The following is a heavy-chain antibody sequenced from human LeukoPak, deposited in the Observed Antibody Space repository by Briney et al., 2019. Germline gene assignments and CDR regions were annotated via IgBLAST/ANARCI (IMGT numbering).Heavy chain of an antibody. CDR2: IYPGDSDT. V-gene: IGHV5-51*01. J-gene: IGHJ4*02. D-gene: IGHD3-22*01. CDR3: ARLYYYDSSGYNGLDY. Sequence: GESLKISCKGSGYSFTSYWIGWVRQMPGKGLEWMGIIYPGDSDTRYSPSFQSQVTISADKSISTAYLQWSSLKASDTAMYYCARLYYYDSSGYNGLDYWGQRTLVTVSS. CDR1: GYSFTSYW.